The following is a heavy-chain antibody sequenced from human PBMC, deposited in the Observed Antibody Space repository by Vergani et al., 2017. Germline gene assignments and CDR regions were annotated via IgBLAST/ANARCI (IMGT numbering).Heavy chain of an antibody. CDR1: GFSFSDHY. V-gene: IGHV3-11*04. D-gene: IGHD1-26*01. CDR2: ISNSGNTI. CDR3: AKKGGSLYYYGVDV. J-gene: IGHJ6*02. Sequence: VQLVESGGGLVQPGGSLRLSCAASGFSFSDHYMTWIRQAPGKGLEWVSYISNSGNTIEYADSVKGRFTISRDNSKDTLFLQMNGLRPEDTGTYFCAKKGGSLYYYGVDVWGQGTTITVSS.